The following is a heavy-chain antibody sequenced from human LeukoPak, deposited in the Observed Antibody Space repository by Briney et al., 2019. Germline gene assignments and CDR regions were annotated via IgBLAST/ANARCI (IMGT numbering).Heavy chain of an antibody. CDR2: IYHTGNT. J-gene: IGHJ4*02. CDR1: GYSISSGYD. V-gene: IGHV4-38-2*02. CDR3: ARDGEVVTAIIRFFDY. Sequence: SDTLSLICSVSGYSISSGYDWGSIRPSPGTGLHLIWTIYHTGNTNYYPSLKTRVTISVDTSKNQFSLRLTSVPAADTAVHYCARDGEVVTAIIRFFDYWGQGTLVTVSS. D-gene: IGHD2-21*02.